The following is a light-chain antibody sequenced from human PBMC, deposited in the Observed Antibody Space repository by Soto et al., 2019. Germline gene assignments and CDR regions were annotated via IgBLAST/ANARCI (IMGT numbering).Light chain of an antibody. Sequence: EVVMTQSPDTLSVSPGERATLSCRASQSISDTLAWYQQKPGQAPRLLIYDASNRATGIPARFSGSGSGADFTLTISSLEPEDFGVYYCQQRSNWPPVTFGGGTKVDIK. CDR3: QQRSNWPPVT. V-gene: IGKV3-11*01. CDR2: DAS. J-gene: IGKJ4*01. CDR1: QSISDT.